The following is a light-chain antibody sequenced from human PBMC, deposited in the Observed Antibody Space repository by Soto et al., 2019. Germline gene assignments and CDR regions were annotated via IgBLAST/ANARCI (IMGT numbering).Light chain of an antibody. CDR3: QSYDSSLSGVV. V-gene: IGLV1-40*01. CDR1: SSNIGAGYD. J-gene: IGLJ1*01. Sequence: QSVLTQPPSVSGAPGQRVTISCTGSSSNIGAGYDVHWYQQLPGTAPKLLIYGNSNRPSGVPDRFSGSKSGTSASLAITGLQAEEEADYYCQSYDSSLSGVVFGTGTKVTVL. CDR2: GNS.